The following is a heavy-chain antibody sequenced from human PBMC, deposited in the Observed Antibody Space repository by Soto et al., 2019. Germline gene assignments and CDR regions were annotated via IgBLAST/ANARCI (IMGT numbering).Heavy chain of an antibody. CDR2: IYYSGST. CDR1: GGSISSYY. D-gene: IGHD7-27*01. V-gene: IGHV4-59*08. J-gene: IGHJ4*02. CDR3: ARLANLYYFDY. Sequence: PSETLSLTCTVSGGSISSYYWSWIRQPPGKGLEWIGYIYYSGSTNYNPSLKSRVTISVDTSKNQFSLKLSSVTAADTAVYYCARLANLYYFDYWGQGTLVTVSS.